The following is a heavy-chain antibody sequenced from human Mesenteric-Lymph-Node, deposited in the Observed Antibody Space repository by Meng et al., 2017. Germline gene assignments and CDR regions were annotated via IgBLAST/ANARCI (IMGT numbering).Heavy chain of an antibody. Sequence: EVQLLESGGGVVQPGGYLRLYCAASGFTFSNYAMSWVRQAPGKGLEWVSVITGSGGNTYYADSMKGRFTISRDNSKNTLYLQMNSLRAEDTAVYYCAKASTVRGFDPWGQGTLVTVSS. CDR1: GFTFSNYA. D-gene: IGHD3-10*02. V-gene: IGHV3-23*01. CDR3: AKASTVRGFDP. J-gene: IGHJ5*02. CDR2: ITGSGGNT.